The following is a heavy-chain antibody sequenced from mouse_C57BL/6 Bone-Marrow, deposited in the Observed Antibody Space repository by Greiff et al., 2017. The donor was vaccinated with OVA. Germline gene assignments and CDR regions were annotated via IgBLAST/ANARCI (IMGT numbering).Heavy chain of an antibody. D-gene: IGHD3-2*02. V-gene: IGHV1-64*01. CDR1: GYTFTSYW. J-gene: IGHJ2*01. CDR2: IHPNSGST. Sequence: QVQLQQPGAELVKPGASVKLSCKASGYTFTSYWMHWVKQRPGQGLEWIGMIHPNSGSTNYNEKFKSKATLTVDKSSSTAYMQLSSLTSEDSAVYYGAREARWDDYFDYWGQGTTLTVSS. CDR3: AREARWDDYFDY.